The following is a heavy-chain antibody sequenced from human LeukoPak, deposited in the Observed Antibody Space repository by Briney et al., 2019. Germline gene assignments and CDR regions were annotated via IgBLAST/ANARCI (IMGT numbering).Heavy chain of an antibody. V-gene: IGHV1-2*02. J-gene: IGHJ5*02. CDR3: ARDAMYYDILTGSRSWFDP. CDR1: GYTFTGYY. Sequence: ASVKVSCKASGYTFTGYYMHWVRQAPGQGLEWMGWINPNSGGTNYAQKFQGRVTMTRDTSISTAYMELSRLRSDDTAVYYCARDAMYYDILTGSRSWFDPWGQGTLVTVSS. D-gene: IGHD3-9*01. CDR2: INPNSGGT.